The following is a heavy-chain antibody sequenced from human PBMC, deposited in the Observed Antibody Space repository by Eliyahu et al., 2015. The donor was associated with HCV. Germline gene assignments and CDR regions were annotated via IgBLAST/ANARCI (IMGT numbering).Heavy chain of an antibody. J-gene: IGHJ5*02. V-gene: IGHV4-59*01. Sequence: QVQLQESGPXLVXPSXXLSLTCTVSXXSIXTXXWSWIRQPPGKGLEWIGYIHYSGSTNXNPPLKSRVTISIDTSKNQFSLNLTSVTAADTAMYYCASGGGGIAVTGTGGWFDPWGQGTLVTVSS. CDR1: XXSIXTXX. D-gene: IGHD6-19*01. CDR2: IHYSGST. CDR3: ASGGGGIAVTGTGGWFDP.